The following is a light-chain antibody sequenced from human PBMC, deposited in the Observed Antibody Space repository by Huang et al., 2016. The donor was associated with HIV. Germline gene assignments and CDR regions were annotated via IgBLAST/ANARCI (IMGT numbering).Light chain of an antibody. V-gene: IGKV1-6*02. CDR3: LQDFTYPRT. CDR1: KDITND. CDR2: AAS. J-gene: IGKJ1*01. Sequence: AIQLTQSPSSLSASVGDRVTITCRASKDITNDLCWYQQKPGKAPKLLISAASTLRSGVPSRFSGSGSGTDFTLTISSLQPEDFATYFCLQDFTYPRTFGQGTRVEI.